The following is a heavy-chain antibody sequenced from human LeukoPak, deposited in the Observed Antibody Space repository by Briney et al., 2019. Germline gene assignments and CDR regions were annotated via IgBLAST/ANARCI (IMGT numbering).Heavy chain of an antibody. CDR1: GASISNSY. CDR3: ARGRAGDYVWGSHSPYYFDY. Sequence: SETLSLTCTVSGASISNSYWSWIRQPPGKGLEWIVYTYHNGATNYNPSLESRVTISVDRSKNQFSLKLSSVTAADTAVYYCARGRAGDYVWGSHSPYYFDYWGQGTLVTVSS. V-gene: IGHV4-59*12. J-gene: IGHJ4*02. CDR2: TYHNGAT. D-gene: IGHD3-16*01.